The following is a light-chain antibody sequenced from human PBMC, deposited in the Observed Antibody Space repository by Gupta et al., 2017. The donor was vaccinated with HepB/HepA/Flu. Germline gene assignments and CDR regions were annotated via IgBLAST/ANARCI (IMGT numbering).Light chain of an antibody. J-gene: IGLJ3*02. V-gene: IGLV1-51*02. Sequence: QSVLTQPPSVSAAPGQLVTISCSVSSSNIGKHFLSWTQQLPGTAPKLLIDENNKRPSGIPDRFSASKYGTAANLWITGLQTGDEAEDYCGALDESLSAEVFGGGTKLTVL. CDR1: SSNIGKHF. CDR3: GALDESLSAEV. CDR2: ENN.